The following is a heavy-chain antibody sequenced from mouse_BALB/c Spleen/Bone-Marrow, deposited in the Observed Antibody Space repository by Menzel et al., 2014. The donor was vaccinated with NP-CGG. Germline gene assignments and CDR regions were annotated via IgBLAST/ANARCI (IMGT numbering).Heavy chain of an antibody. V-gene: IGHV2-5-1*01. CDR2: IWRGGTT. J-gene: IGHJ3*01. D-gene: IGHD1-1*01. CDR3: AKGRCGSSPFAY. Sequence: QVQLQQSGPSLVQPSQSLSITCTVSGFSLTNYGIYWVRQSPGKGLEWLGVIWRGGTTDYNAAFMSRLSITKDNSKSQVFFKRNSLQADDTAIYYCAKGRCGSSPFAYWGQGTLVTVSA. CDR1: GFSLTNYG.